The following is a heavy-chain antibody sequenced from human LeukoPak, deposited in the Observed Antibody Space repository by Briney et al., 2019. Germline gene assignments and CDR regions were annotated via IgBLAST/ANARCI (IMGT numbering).Heavy chain of an antibody. J-gene: IGHJ4*02. CDR2: MNPNSGNT. D-gene: IGHD2-15*01. Sequence: ASVKVSCKASGYTFTSYDINWVRQATGQGLEWMGWMNPNSGNTGYAQKFQGRVTMTRNTSISTAYMELSSLRSEDTAVYYCARAPIGRYCSGGSCYLSLYYFDYWGQGTLVTVSS. V-gene: IGHV1-8*01. CDR3: ARAPIGRYCSGGSCYLSLYYFDY. CDR1: GYTFTSYD.